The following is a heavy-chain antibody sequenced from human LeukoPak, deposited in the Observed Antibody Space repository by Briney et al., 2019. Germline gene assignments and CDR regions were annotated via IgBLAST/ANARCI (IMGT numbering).Heavy chain of an antibody. CDR2: IYSGGST. J-gene: IGHJ4*02. CDR3: ARDDYGDYVIPY. CDR1: GFTVSSNY. D-gene: IGHD4-17*01. V-gene: IGHV3-66*01. Sequence: GGSLRLSCAASGFTVSSNYMSWVRQAPGKGLEWVSVIYSGGSTYYADSVKGRFTIPRDNSKNTLYLQMNSLRAEDTAVYYCARDDYGDYVIPYWGQGTLVTVSS.